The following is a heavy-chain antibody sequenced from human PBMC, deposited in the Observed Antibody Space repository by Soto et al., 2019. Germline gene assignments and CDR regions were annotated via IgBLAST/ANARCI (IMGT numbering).Heavy chain of an antibody. Sequence: EVPLVESGGGLVQPGGSLRLSCAASGFTVSSNYMSWVRQAPGKGLEWVSVIYSGGSTYYADSVKGRFTISRDNSKNTLYLQMNSLRAEDTAVYYCASRTGYDFWSGQDAFDIWGQGTMVTVSS. CDR2: IYSGGST. J-gene: IGHJ3*02. D-gene: IGHD3-3*01. V-gene: IGHV3-66*01. CDR1: GFTVSSNY. CDR3: ASRTGYDFWSGQDAFDI.